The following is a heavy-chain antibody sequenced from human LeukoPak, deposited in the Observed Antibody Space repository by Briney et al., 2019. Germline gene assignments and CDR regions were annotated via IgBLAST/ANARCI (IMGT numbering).Heavy chain of an antibody. Sequence: TSETLSLTCAVYGGSFSGYYWSWIRQPPGKGLEWIGEINHSGSTNYNPSLKSRVTISVDTSKNQFSLKLSSVTAADTAVYYCARVPQANDYSNDELAHVWGKGNTVTVSS. V-gene: IGHV4-34*01. J-gene: IGHJ6*04. D-gene: IGHD4-11*01. CDR1: GGSFSGYY. CDR3: ARVPQANDYSNDELAHV. CDR2: INHSGST.